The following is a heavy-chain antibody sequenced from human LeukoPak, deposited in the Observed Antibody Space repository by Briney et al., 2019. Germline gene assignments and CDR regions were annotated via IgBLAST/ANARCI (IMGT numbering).Heavy chain of an antibody. V-gene: IGHV1-18*01. D-gene: IGHD1-26*01. CDR2: IDSHNGNT. CDR3: ARAVSGSLYGDFDF. Sequence: ASVKVSCKASGYSFVFFGVSWVRQAPGQGLEWMGWIDSHNGNTNYAEKFQDRVTMTTDTSTTTSYMELRSLRSDDTAVCYCARAVSGSLYGDFDFWGQGTLVTVSA. J-gene: IGHJ4*02. CDR1: GYSFVFFG.